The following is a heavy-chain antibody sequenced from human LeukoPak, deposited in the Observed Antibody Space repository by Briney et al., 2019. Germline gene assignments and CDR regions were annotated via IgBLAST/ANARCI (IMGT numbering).Heavy chain of an antibody. Sequence: GGSLRLSCAASGFTFSSYAMHWVRQAPGKGLEWVAVISYDGSNKYYADSVKGRFTISRDISKNTLYLQMNSLRAEDTAVYYCARGEQLVSPFDYWGQGTLVTVSS. D-gene: IGHD6-13*01. J-gene: IGHJ4*02. V-gene: IGHV3-30-3*01. CDR1: GFTFSSYA. CDR3: ARGEQLVSPFDY. CDR2: ISYDGSNK.